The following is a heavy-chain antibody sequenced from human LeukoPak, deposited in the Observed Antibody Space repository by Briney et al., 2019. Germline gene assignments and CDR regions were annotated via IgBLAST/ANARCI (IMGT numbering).Heavy chain of an antibody. D-gene: IGHD2-15*01. Sequence: GASVKVSCKASGYTFTSYAVHWVRQAPGQRLEWMGWINAGNGNTKYSQKFQGRVTITRDTSASTAYMELSSLRSEDTAVYYCARAPGGYCSGGSCSDSNWFDPWGQGTLVTVSS. CDR3: ARAPGGYCSGGSCSDSNWFDP. V-gene: IGHV1-3*01. J-gene: IGHJ5*02. CDR2: INAGNGNT. CDR1: GYTFTSYA.